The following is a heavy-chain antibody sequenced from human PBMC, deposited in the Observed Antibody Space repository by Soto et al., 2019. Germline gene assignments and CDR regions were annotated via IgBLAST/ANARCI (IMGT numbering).Heavy chain of an antibody. CDR2: ISCNSGSI. J-gene: IGHJ4*02. D-gene: IGHD3-10*01. Sequence: GGSLRLSCAASGFTFDDYAMHWVRQAPGKGLEWVSGISCNSGSIGYADSVKGRFTISRDNAKNSLYLQMNSLRDDDTAVYYCARDNYYTAWGLGTLVTVSS. CDR1: GFTFDDYA. V-gene: IGHV3-9*01. CDR3: ARDNYYTA.